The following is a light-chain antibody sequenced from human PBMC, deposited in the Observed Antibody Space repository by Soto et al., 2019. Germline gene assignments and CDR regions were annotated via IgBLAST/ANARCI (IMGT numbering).Light chain of an antibody. CDR3: SSYTSSSTLYV. CDR2: EVS. V-gene: IGLV2-14*01. J-gene: IGLJ1*01. CDR1: SSDVGGYNY. Sequence: QSALTQPASVSGSPGQSITISCTGTSSDVGGYNYVSWYQQHPGKAPKLMIYEVSNRTSGVSNRFSGSKSGNTASLTISGLQAEDDADYYYSSYTSSSTLYVFGTGTKVTVL.